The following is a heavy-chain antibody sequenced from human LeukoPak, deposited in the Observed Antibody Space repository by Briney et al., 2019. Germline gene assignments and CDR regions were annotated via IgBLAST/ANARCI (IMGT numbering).Heavy chain of an antibody. CDR3: AREGPVDCSSTSCYADY. CDR2: IGTSSSTHI. J-gene: IGHJ4*02. D-gene: IGHD2-2*01. CDR1: GFTFSSYS. Sequence: GGSLRLSCAASGFTFSSYSMNWVRQAPGKGLAWVSSIGTSSSTHIYYADSGKGRFTISRDNAKNSLSLQMNSLRGEDTAVYYCAREGPVDCSSTSCYADYWGQGIRVTVSS. V-gene: IGHV3-21*01.